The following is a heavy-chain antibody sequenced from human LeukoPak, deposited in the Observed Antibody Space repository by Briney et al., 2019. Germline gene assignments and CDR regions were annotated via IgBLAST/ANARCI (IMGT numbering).Heavy chain of an antibody. D-gene: IGHD5-12*01. Sequence: ASVKVSCKAFGYSLTNYYVHWVRQAPGQGLEWMGGIIPIFGTANYAQKFQGRVTITTDESTSTAYMELSSLRSEDTAVYYCATPRGYSGYDYLDYWGQGTLVTVSS. CDR1: GYSLTNYY. CDR3: ATPRGYSGYDYLDY. V-gene: IGHV1-69*05. J-gene: IGHJ4*02. CDR2: IIPIFGTA.